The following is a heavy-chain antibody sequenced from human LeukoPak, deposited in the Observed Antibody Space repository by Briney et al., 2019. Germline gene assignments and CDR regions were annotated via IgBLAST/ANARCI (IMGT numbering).Heavy chain of an antibody. D-gene: IGHD5-24*01. V-gene: IGHV1-18*01. CDR1: GYTFTSYG. CDR2: ISAYNGNT. CDR3: ARCRATTLPGRAEMATITLPDY. J-gene: IGHJ4*02. Sequence: ASVKVSCKASGYTFTSYGISWVRQAPGQGLEWMGWISAYNGNTNYAQKLQGRVTMTTDTSTSTAYMELRSLRSDDTAVYYCARCRATTLPGRAEMATITLPDYWGQGTLVTVSS.